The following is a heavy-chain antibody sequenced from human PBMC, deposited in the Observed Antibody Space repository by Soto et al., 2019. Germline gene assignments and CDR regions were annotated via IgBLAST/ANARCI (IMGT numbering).Heavy chain of an antibody. CDR2: ISSSSSTI. CDR3: ARDVSGLNWFDP. D-gene: IGHD5-12*01. V-gene: IGHV3-48*02. CDR1: GLTFSSYS. Sequence: EVQLVESGRGLVQPGGSLRLSCAASGLTFSSYSMNWVRQAPGKGLEWVSYISSSSSTIYYADSVKGRFTISRDNAKNSQYLQMNSLRDEDTAVYYCARDVSGLNWFDPWGQGTLVTVSS. J-gene: IGHJ5*02.